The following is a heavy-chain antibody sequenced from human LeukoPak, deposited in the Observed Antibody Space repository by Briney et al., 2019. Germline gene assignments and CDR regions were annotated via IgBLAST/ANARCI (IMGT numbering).Heavy chain of an antibody. D-gene: IGHD6-13*01. CDR2: ISGSGGST. Sequence: GGSLRLSCAASGFTFSSYAMHWVRQAPGKGLEWVSAISGSGGSTYYADSVKGRFTISRDNSKNTLYLQMNNLRAEDTAVYYCAKDPQQQLATSFDYWGQGTLVTVSS. CDR1: GFTFSSYA. J-gene: IGHJ4*02. V-gene: IGHV3-23*01. CDR3: AKDPQQQLATSFDY.